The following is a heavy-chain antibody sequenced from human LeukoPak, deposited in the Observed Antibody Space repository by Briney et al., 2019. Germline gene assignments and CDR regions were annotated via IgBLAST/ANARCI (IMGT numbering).Heavy chain of an antibody. V-gene: IGHV3-74*01. CDR2: INSDGSST. D-gene: IGHD4-23*01. CDR3: AKDGYGGNSGN. J-gene: IGHJ4*02. CDR1: GFTFSSYW. Sequence: PGGSLRLSCAASGFTFSSYWMHWVRQAPGKGLVWVSRINSDGSSTSYADSVKGRFTISRDNAKNTLYLQMDSLRAEDTAVYYCAKDGYGGNSGNWGQGTLVTVSS.